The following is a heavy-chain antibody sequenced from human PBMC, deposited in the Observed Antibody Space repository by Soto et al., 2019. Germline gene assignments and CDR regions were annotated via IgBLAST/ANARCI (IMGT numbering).Heavy chain of an antibody. J-gene: IGHJ4*02. D-gene: IGHD3-10*01. Sequence: GGSLRLSCAASGFTFSDYYMSWIRQAPGKGLEWVSYISSSSSYTNYADSVKGRFTISRDNAKNSLYLQMNSLRAEDTAVYYCARGPVVPYYFDYWGQGTLVTVSS. CDR3: ARGPVVPYYFDY. V-gene: IGHV3-11*05. CDR2: ISSSSSYT. CDR1: GFTFSDYY.